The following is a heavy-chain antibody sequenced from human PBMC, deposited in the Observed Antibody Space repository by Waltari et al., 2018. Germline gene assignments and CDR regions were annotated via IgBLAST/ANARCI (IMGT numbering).Heavy chain of an antibody. CDR1: GGSISSSSYY. J-gene: IGHJ4*02. CDR2: IYYSGST. CDR3: ARDRRNWNDVGLDY. D-gene: IGHD1-1*01. Sequence: QLQLQESGPGLVKPSETLSLTCTVSGGSISSSSYYCGWIRQPPGKGLEWIGSIYYSGSTYYNPSLKSRVTISVDTSKNQFSLKLSSVTAADTAVYYCARDRRNWNDVGLDYWGQGTLVTVSS. V-gene: IGHV4-39*07.